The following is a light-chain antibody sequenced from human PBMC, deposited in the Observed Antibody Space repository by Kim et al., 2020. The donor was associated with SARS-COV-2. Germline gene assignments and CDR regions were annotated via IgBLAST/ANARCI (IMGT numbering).Light chain of an antibody. Sequence: EIVLTQSPGTLSLSPGERATLSCGASQSIDSNYFAWYQQKPGQAPRLLVYGVSSRATGIPDRFSGSGSGTDFTLSISRLEPEDFAVYYCHQYDTSPQTFGQVTKLEI. CDR3: HQYDTSPQT. CDR2: GVS. CDR1: QSIDSNY. J-gene: IGKJ2*01. V-gene: IGKV3-20*01.